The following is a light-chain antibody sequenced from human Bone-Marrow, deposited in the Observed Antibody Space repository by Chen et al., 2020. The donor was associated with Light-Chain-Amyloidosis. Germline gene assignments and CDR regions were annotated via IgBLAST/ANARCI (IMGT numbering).Light chain of an antibody. J-gene: IGLJ2*01. CDR1: DLPTKY. CDR2: RDT. Sequence: SYEMTQPPSVSVSPGQTARITCSGDDLPTKYAYWYQQKPVQAPVLVIHRDTERPSGISERFSGSSSGTTATLTISGVQAEDEADYHCQSADSSGTYEVIFGGGTKRTVL. V-gene: IGLV3-25*03. CDR3: QSADSSGTYEVI.